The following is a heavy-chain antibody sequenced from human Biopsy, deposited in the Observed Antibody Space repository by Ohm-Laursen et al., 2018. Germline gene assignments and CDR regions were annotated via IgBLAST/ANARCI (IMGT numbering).Heavy chain of an antibody. J-gene: IGHJ4*02. Sequence: TLSLTCTVTGGSISRSSYYWDWIRQPPGKGLEWIGSIYYSGSTYYTPSLKSRVTISAARFKNQSSQKLTSVTAADTAMYYCARQEFATSPLDYWGQGSLVTVSS. V-gene: IGHV4-39*01. D-gene: IGHD3-10*01. CDR1: GGSISRSSYY. CDR2: IYYSGST. CDR3: ARQEFATSPLDY.